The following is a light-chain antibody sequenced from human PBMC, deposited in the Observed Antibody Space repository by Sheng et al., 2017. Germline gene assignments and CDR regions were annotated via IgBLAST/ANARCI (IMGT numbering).Light chain of an antibody. CDR1: QDIRND. J-gene: IGKJ1*01. Sequence: AIQMTQSPSSLSASVGDRVTITCRASQDIRNDLGWYQQKAGKAPKLLIYAASTLQTGVPSRFSASGSGTEFTLTISSLQPDDFATYYCQQYSNYPWTFGQGTKVEI. CDR2: AAS. CDR3: QQYSNYPWT. V-gene: IGKV1-6*02.